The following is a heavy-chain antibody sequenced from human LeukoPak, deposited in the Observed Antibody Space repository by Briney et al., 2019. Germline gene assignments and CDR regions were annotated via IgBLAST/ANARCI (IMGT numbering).Heavy chain of an antibody. Sequence: SETLSLTCSVSGGSISSSSYYWDWIRQPPGKGLEWIGSIYYSVITHYNSSLKSRVTISVDTSKNQFSLKLSSVTAADTAVYYCARHKENTVTAPFDYWGQGTLVTVSS. CDR1: GGSISSSSYY. J-gene: IGHJ4*02. V-gene: IGHV4-39*01. CDR2: IYYSVIT. D-gene: IGHD4-17*01. CDR3: ARHKENTVTAPFDY.